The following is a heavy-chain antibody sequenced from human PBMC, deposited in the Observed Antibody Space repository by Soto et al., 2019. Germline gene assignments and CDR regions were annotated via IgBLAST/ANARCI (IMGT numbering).Heavy chain of an antibody. J-gene: IGHJ4*02. CDR3: ARGLITGSPYSGGWYYFDH. Sequence: SETLSLTCTVSGGSVSSGSYYWSWIRQPPGKGLEWIGYIYYSGSTNYNPSLKSRVTISLYPSNDQFSLELDSVTAADTAVYYCARGLITGSPYSGGWYYFDHWGQGTPVTAPQ. D-gene: IGHD3-10*01. V-gene: IGHV4-61*01. CDR1: GGSVSSGSYY. CDR2: IYYSGST.